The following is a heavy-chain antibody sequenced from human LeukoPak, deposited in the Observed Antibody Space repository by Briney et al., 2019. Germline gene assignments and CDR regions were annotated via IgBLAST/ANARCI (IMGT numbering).Heavy chain of an antibody. CDR1: GGSISSYY. V-gene: IGHV4-59*08. D-gene: IGHD6-19*01. CDR2: IYYSGST. Sequence: SETLSLTCTVSGGSISSYYWSWIRQPPGKGREWSGYIYYSGSTNYNPSLKSRGTISVDTSKNQFSLKLSSVTAADTAVYYCARHTPVGVAGGESDVFDIWGQGTMVTVSS. J-gene: IGHJ3*02. CDR3: ARHTPVGVAGGESDVFDI.